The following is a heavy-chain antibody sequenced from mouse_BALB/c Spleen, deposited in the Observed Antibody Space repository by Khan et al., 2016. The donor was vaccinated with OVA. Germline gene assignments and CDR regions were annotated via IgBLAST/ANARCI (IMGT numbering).Heavy chain of an antibody. V-gene: IGHV3-2*02. CDR3: TRGCSY. Sequence: EVQLQESGPDLVKPSQSLSLTCTVTGYSITSDYAWNWIRQFPGNKLEWMGYITYSGGTSYTPSLKSRISITRDTSKNQFFLLLNSVTTGDTATYYCTRGCSYWGQGTLVTVSA. J-gene: IGHJ3*01. CDR1: GYSITSDYA. CDR2: ITYSGGT.